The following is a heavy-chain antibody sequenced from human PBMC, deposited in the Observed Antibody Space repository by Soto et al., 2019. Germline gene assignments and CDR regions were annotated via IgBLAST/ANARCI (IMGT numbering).Heavy chain of an antibody. CDR2: IYYSGST. J-gene: IGHJ5*02. CDR3: ASQSITMVRGLDP. D-gene: IGHD3-10*01. CDR1: GVSISSYY. V-gene: IGHV4-59*01. Sequence: ETLSLSCPVSGVSISSYYWSWIRQPPGKGLEWIGYIYYSGSTNYNPSLKSRVTISVDTSKNQFSLKLSSVTAADTAVYYCASQSITMVRGLDPWGQGTLVTVPS.